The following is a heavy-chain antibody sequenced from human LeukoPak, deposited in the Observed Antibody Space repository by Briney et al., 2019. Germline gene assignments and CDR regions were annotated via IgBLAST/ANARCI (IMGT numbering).Heavy chain of an antibody. CDR3: ARGPLEWLLSEPYFMDV. CDR1: GGTFSSYA. Sequence: SVKVSCKASGGTFSSYAISWVRQAPGQGLEWMGGIIPIFGTANYAQKFQGRVTITADESTSTAYMELSSLRSEDTAVYYCARGPLEWLLSEPYFMDVWGKGTTVTVSS. J-gene: IGHJ6*03. CDR2: IIPIFGTA. V-gene: IGHV1-69*01. D-gene: IGHD3-3*01.